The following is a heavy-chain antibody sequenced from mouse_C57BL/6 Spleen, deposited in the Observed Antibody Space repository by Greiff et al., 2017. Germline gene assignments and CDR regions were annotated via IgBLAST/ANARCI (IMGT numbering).Heavy chain of an antibody. D-gene: IGHD4-1*01. CDR3: ARSGDSDETY. Sequence: EVKLVESGGGLVKPGGSLKLSCAASGFTFSSYAMSWVRQTPEKRLEWVATISDGGSYTYYPDHVKGRFTISRDNTKKILYMQISHLKSEDTAMYYCARSGDSDETYWGQGTLVTVSA. CDR1: GFTFSSYA. CDR2: ISDGGSYT. J-gene: IGHJ3*01. V-gene: IGHV5-4*03.